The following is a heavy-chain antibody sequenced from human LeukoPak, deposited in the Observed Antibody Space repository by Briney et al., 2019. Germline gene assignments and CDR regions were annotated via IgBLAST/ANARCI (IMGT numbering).Heavy chain of an antibody. Sequence: PSETLSLTCTVSGGSIRSSSYYWGWIRQPPGKGLEWIGSIYYSGSTYYNPSLKSRVTISVDTSRNQFSLKVSSVTAADTAVYYCARRELLSTPDAFDIWGQGTMVTVSS. D-gene: IGHD3-10*01. CDR3: ARRELLSTPDAFDI. V-gene: IGHV4-39*01. CDR2: IYYSGST. CDR1: GGSIRSSSYY. J-gene: IGHJ3*02.